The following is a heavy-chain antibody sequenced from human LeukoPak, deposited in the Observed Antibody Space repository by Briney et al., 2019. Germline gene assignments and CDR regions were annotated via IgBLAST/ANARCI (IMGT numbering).Heavy chain of an antibody. CDR3: AQDLGEAGSSRPPYYFYYYYMDV. Sequence: GRSLRLSCAASGFTFEDYAMHWVRQAPGKGLEWVSGISWNGGSRDYADSVKGRFTISRDNSKNTLYLQMNSLRADDTAVYYCAQDLGEAGSSRPPYYFYYYYMDVWGKGTTVTVSS. CDR2: ISWNGGSR. CDR1: GFTFEDYA. V-gene: IGHV3-9*01. J-gene: IGHJ6*03. D-gene: IGHD3-10*01.